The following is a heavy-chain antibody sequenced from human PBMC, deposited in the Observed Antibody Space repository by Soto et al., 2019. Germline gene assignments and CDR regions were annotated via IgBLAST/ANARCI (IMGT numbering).Heavy chain of an antibody. D-gene: IGHD3-10*01. V-gene: IGHV4-59*01. CDR2: IYYSGST. CDR1: GGSISSYY. Sequence: SETLSLTCTVSGGSISSYYWSWIRQPPGKGLEWIGYIYYSGSTNYNPSLKSRVTISVDTSKNQFSLKLSSVTAADTAVYYCGRDSNTYYYGSGSFGPWGQGTLVTVSS. CDR3: GRDSNTYYYGSGSFGP. J-gene: IGHJ5*02.